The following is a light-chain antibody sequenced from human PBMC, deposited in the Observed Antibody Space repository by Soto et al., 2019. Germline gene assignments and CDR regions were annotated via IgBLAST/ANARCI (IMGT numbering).Light chain of an antibody. CDR3: QQRSKWRLT. Sequence: EIVLTQSPATLSLSPGERATLSCRASQSVSSYLAWYQQKPGQAPRLLIYDASNRATGIPARFSGSGSGTDFTLPISSLETEDFAVYYCQQRSKWRLTFGGGTKVEIK. V-gene: IGKV3-11*01. J-gene: IGKJ4*01. CDR1: QSVSSY. CDR2: DAS.